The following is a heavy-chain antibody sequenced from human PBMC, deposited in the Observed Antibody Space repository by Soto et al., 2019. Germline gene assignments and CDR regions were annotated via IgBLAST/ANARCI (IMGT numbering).Heavy chain of an antibody. D-gene: IGHD1-26*01. Sequence: GESLKISCAASGFTFSSYAMSWVRQAPGKGLEWVSAISGSGGSTYYADSVKGRFTISRDNSKNTLYLQMNSLRAEDTAVYYCAKAPRASGSYHFDYWGQGTLVTVSS. V-gene: IGHV3-23*01. CDR2: ISGSGGST. CDR1: GFTFSSYA. CDR3: AKAPRASGSYHFDY. J-gene: IGHJ4*02.